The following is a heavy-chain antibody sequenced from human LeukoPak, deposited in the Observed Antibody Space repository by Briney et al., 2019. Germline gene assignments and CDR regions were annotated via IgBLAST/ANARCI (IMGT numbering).Heavy chain of an antibody. CDR3: ARHPERYSYFDY. V-gene: IGHV4-39*01. D-gene: IGHD5-18*01. CDR2: IYYTGSA. Sequence: SETLSLTCTVSGGSISGSSYYWGWIRQPPGKGLEWIGSIYYTGSAYYNPSLKSRVTMSVDTSKNQFSLRLSSVTAADTAVYSCARHPERYSYFDYWGQGTLVTVSS. CDR1: GGSISGSSYY. J-gene: IGHJ4*02.